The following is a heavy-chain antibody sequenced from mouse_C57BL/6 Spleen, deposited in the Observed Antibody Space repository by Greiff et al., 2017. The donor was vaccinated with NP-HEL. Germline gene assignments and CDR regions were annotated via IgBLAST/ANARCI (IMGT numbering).Heavy chain of an antibody. V-gene: IGHV1-26*01. CDR1: GYTFTDYY. CDR2: INPNNGGT. J-gene: IGHJ2*01. D-gene: IGHD2-2*01. Sequence: EVQLQQSGPELVKPGASVKISCKASGYTFTDYYMNWVKQSHGKSLEWIGDINPNNGGTSYNQKFKGKATLTVDKSSSTAYMELRSLTSEDSAVYYCARGLRRRSNYFDYWGQGTTLTVSS. CDR3: ARGLRRRSNYFDY.